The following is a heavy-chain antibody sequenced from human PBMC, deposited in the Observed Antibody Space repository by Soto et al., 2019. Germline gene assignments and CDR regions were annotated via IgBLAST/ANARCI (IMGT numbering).Heavy chain of an antibody. D-gene: IGHD1-1*01. V-gene: IGHV3-23*01. J-gene: IGHJ4*02. Sequence: PGGSLRLSCAASGFTFSSDAMSWVRQAPGKGLEWVSAIIGSGGSTYYADSVKGWFTISRDNSKNTLYLQMNSLRAEAMAVYYCVKVLSVSGTGAGYFDFWGQGTLGTLSS. CDR3: VKVLSVSGTGAGYFDF. CDR1: GFTFSSDA. CDR2: IIGSGGST.